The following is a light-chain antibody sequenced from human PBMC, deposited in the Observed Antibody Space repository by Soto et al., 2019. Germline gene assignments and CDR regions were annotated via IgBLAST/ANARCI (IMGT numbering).Light chain of an antibody. CDR3: QQFSSYPLT. Sequence: AIQLTQSPSSLSASVGDRVTITCRASQGISSALAWYQQKPGKPPKLLIYDASTVQGGVSPGFSGSGSGTDFTLTISSLQPEDFTTYYCQQFSSYPLTFGGGTNVAI. V-gene: IGKV1-13*02. CDR1: QGISSA. CDR2: DAS. J-gene: IGKJ4*01.